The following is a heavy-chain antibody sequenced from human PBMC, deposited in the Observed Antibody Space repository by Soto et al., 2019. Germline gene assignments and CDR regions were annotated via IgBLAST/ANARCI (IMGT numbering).Heavy chain of an antibody. D-gene: IGHD6-19*01. Sequence: ASVKVSCKASGYTFTSYDINWVRQATGQGLEWMGWMNPNSGNTGYAQKFQGRATMTRNTSISTAYMELSSLRSEDTAVYYCARDSLASSGFDYWGQGTLVTVSS. CDR3: ARDSLASSGFDY. CDR1: GYTFTSYD. CDR2: MNPNSGNT. V-gene: IGHV1-8*01. J-gene: IGHJ4*02.